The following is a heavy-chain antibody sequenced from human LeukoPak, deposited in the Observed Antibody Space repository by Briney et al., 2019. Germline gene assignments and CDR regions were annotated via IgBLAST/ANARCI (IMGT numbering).Heavy chain of an antibody. J-gene: IGHJ4*02. V-gene: IGHV4-39*07. CDR2: INHSGST. D-gene: IGHD3-3*01. CDR3: ATFWSGYYHFDY. CDR1: GGSISSGSYY. Sequence: SETLSLTCTASGGSISSGSYYWSWIRQPPGKGLEWIGEINHSGSTNYNPSLKSRVTISVDTSNNQFSLKLSSVTAADTAVYYCATFWSGYYHFDYWGEGTLVTVSS.